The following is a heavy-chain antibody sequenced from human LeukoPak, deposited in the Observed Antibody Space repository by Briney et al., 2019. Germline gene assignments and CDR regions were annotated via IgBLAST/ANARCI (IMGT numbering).Heavy chain of an antibody. J-gene: IGHJ4*02. CDR2: INTAADT. V-gene: IGHV3-13*04. CDR3: VRAPPGTGWLIDH. Sequence: GGSLRLSCAASGFAFSNYDMLWVRKATGKGLEWVSAINTAADTYYPDSVKGRFTISRENAKSSLYLQMNSLRVGDTAVYYCVRAPPGTGWLIDHWGQGTLVAVSS. CDR1: GFAFSNYD. D-gene: IGHD6-19*01.